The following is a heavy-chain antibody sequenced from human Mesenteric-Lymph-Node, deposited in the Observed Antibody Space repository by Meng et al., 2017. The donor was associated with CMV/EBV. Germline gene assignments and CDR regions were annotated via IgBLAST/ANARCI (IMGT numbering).Heavy chain of an antibody. J-gene: IGHJ4*02. Sequence: GESLKISCAASGFTFNNYTFNWVRQAPGKRLEWVSYISGTSYTIYYADSVKDRFTISRDNAKNSLYLQMNSLRAEDTAVYYCVRERGTILSVVDYWGQGTLVTVSS. D-gene: IGHD1-1*01. CDR3: VRERGTILSVVDY. CDR1: GFTFNNYT. CDR2: ISGTSYTI. V-gene: IGHV3-48*04.